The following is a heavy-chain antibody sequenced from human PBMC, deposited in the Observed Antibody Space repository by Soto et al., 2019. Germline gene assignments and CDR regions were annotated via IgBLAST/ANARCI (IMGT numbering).Heavy chain of an antibody. J-gene: IGHJ4*02. Sequence: EVQLLESGGGLVQPGGSLRLSCAASGFTFGSYAMSWVRQAPGKGLEWVSSVSSIGDSTYYADSVKGRFTISRDNSKNPPYLQLNSLRAEDTAVYYCARDLYSNNWPRIFGVWGQGTLVSVSS. CDR3: ARDLYSNNWPRIFGV. V-gene: IGHV3-23*01. D-gene: IGHD1-20*01. CDR1: GFTFGSYA. CDR2: VSSIGDST.